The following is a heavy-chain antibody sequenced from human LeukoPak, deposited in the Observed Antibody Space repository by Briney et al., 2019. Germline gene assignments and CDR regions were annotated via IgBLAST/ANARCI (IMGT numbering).Heavy chain of an antibody. Sequence: GGSLRLSCAASGFTFSGSAMHWVRQASGKGLEWVGRIRSKANSYATAYAASVKGRFTISRDDSTNTAYLQMNSLKTEDTAVYYCTRRGYYDSSGYYPLDYWGQGTLVTVSS. CDR3: TRRGYYDSSGYYPLDY. CDR1: GFTFSGSA. D-gene: IGHD3-22*01. J-gene: IGHJ4*02. CDR2: IRSKANSYAT. V-gene: IGHV3-73*01.